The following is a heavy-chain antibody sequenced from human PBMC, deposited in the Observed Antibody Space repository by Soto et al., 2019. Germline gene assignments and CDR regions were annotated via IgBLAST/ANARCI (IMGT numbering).Heavy chain of an antibody. CDR1: GFTFSSYS. CDR3: ARGPGNNVAFDV. Sequence: PGGSLRLACAASGFTFSSYSMHWVRQAPGKGLVWVSRINSDGSSTTYADSVKGQFTISRENAKNTRYLQMNSLCAEDSAVYFCARGPGNNVAFDVWGQGTMVTVSS. V-gene: IGHV3-74*01. D-gene: IGHD1-20*01. CDR2: INSDGSST. J-gene: IGHJ3*01.